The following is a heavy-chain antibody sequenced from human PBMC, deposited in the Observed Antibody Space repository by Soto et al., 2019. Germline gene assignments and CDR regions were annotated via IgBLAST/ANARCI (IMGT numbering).Heavy chain of an antibody. D-gene: IGHD2-15*01. CDR1: GGSISSGGYY. V-gene: IGHV4-31*03. Sequence: SETLSLTCTVSGGSISSGGYYGSWIRKHPGKGLEWIGYIYYSGSTYYNPSLKSRVTISVDTSKNQFSLKLSSVTAADTAVYYCARNPCSGGSCYSGGFGYWGQGTLVTVSS. J-gene: IGHJ4*02. CDR2: IYYSGST. CDR3: ARNPCSGGSCYSGGFGY.